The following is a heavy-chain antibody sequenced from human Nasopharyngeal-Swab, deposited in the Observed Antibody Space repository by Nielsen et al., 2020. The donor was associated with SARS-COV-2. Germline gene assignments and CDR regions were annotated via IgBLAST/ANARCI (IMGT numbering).Heavy chain of an antibody. CDR3: ARDRLRQGYDFWSGYYPDAFDI. J-gene: IGHJ3*02. Sequence: GGSLRLSCAASGFTFSDYYMSWIRQAPGKGLEWVSYISSSSSYTNYADSVKGRFTISRDNAKNSLYLQMNSLRAEDTAVYYCARDRLRQGYDFWSGYYPDAFDIWGQGTTVTVSS. CDR1: GFTFSDYY. V-gene: IGHV3-11*06. CDR2: ISSSSSYT. D-gene: IGHD3-3*01.